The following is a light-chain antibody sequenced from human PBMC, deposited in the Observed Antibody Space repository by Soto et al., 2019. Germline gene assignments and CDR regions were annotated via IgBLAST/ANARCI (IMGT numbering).Light chain of an antibody. J-gene: IGKJ2*01. CDR2: KAS. CDR1: QSIDSW. Sequence: DIQMTQSPSTLSASVGDRVTITCRASQSIDSWLAGYQQKPGKAPNLLIYKASTLESGVPSRFSGSGSGTECTLTISSLQPDDFATYYCQQYSTLSTFGRGTKLEIK. CDR3: QQYSTLST. V-gene: IGKV1-5*03.